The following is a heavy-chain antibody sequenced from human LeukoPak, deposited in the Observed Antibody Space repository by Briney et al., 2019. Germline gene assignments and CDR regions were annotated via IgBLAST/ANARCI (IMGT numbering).Heavy chain of an antibody. D-gene: IGHD6-13*01. CDR1: GGSISSTNYY. V-gene: IGHV4-39*01. Sequence: SETLSLTCTVSGGSISSTNYYWCWIRQPPGRGLECIGSMSYSGSTYYNPSLNSRATMSVDTSKNQFSLKLTSAAAADTAVYYCARRGGYSSSWYFDSWGQGTLVTVSS. CDR3: ARRGGYSSSWYFDS. CDR2: MSYSGST. J-gene: IGHJ4*02.